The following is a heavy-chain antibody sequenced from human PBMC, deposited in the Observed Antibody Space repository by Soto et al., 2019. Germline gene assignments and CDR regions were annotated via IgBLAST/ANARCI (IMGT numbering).Heavy chain of an antibody. V-gene: IGHV3-23*01. CDR1: GFTFSSYA. CDR3: AKETPNRATISPYYYYGMDV. D-gene: IGHD5-12*01. CDR2: ISGSGGST. Sequence: GSLRLSCAASGFTFSSYAMSWVRQAPGKGLEWVSAISGSGGSTYYADSVKGRFTISRDNSKNTLYLQMNSPRAEDTAVYYCAKETPNRATISPYYYYGMDVWGQGTTVTVSS. J-gene: IGHJ6*02.